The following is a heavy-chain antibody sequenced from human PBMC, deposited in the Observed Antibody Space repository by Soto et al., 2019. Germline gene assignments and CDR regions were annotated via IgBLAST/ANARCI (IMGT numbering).Heavy chain of an antibody. Sequence: SETMSLTCAVYGGSFSGYYWSWIRQPPGKGLEWIGEINHSGSTNYNPSLKSRVTISVDTSKNQFSLKLSSVTAADTAVYYCARALWPGVYWDYFDYWGQGTLVTVSS. CDR3: ARALWPGVYWDYFDY. V-gene: IGHV4-34*01. CDR1: GGSFSGYY. J-gene: IGHJ4*02. CDR2: INHSGST. D-gene: IGHD5-18*01.